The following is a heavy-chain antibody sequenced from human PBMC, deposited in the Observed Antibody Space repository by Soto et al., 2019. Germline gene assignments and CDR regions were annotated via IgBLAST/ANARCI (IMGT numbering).Heavy chain of an antibody. CDR2: IYSGGST. CDR3: AKPARGWYSETDY. CDR1: GFTVSSTY. V-gene: IGHV3-66*04. D-gene: IGHD6-19*01. Sequence: SLRLSCAASGFTVSSTYMSWVRQAPGKGLEWVSIIYSGGSTYYADSVKGRFTISRDNSKNTLYLQMNSLRAEDTAVYYCAKPARGWYSETDYWGQG. J-gene: IGHJ4*02.